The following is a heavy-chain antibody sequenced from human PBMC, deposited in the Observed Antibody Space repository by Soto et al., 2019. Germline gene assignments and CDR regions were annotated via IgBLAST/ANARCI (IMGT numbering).Heavy chain of an antibody. CDR1: GFTFSSYG. CDR2: ISYDGSNK. J-gene: IGHJ2*01. V-gene: IGHV3-30*18. CDR3: AKDLRGYSYSWYFDL. Sequence: QVQLVESGGGVVQPGRSLRLSCAASGFTFSSYGMHWVRQAPDKGLEWVAVISYDGSNKYYADSVKGRFTISRDNSKNTLYLQMNSLRAEDTAVYYCAKDLRGYSYSWYFDLWGRGTLVTVSS. D-gene: IGHD5-18*01.